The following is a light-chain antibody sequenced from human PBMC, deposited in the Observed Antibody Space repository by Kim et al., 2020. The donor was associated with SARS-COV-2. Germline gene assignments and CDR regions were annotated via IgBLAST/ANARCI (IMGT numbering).Light chain of an antibody. V-gene: IGKV3-11*01. CDR3: QHRRTWPLT. J-gene: IGKJ2*01. Sequence: EIVLTQSPVTLSLSPGQRATLSCRASQYIDNWLAWYQQKPGQVPRLLIYDASNRATGIPARFSGSGSGTDFTLTISSLETEDFAVYYCQHRRTWPLTFGQGTKLEI. CDR1: QYIDNW. CDR2: DAS.